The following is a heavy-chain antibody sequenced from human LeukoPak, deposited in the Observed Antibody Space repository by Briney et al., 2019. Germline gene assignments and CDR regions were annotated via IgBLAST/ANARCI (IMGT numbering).Heavy chain of an antibody. CDR3: AKGKVWGVGDAFDI. D-gene: IGHD1-26*01. V-gene: IGHV3-64D*06. J-gene: IGHJ3*02. Sequence: GGSLRLSCSASGFTFSSYAMHWVRQAPGKGPEYVSAISSNGGSTYYADSVKGRFTISRDNSKNTLYLQMSSLRAEDTAVYYCAKGKVWGVGDAFDIWGQGTMVTVSS. CDR1: GFTFSSYA. CDR2: ISSNGGST.